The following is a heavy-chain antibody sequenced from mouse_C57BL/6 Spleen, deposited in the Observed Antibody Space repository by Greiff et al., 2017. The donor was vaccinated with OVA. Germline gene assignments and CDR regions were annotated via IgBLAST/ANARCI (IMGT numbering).Heavy chain of an antibody. CDR2: ISSGGSYT. D-gene: IGHD1-1*02. CDR3: ARLPYYGYFDY. Sequence: EVMLVESGGDLVKPGGSLKLSCAASGFTFSSYGMSWVRQTPDKRLEWVATISSGGSYTYYPDSVKGRFTISRDNAKNTLYLQMSSLKSEDTAMYYCARLPYYGYFDYWGQGTTLTVSS. CDR1: GFTFSSYG. V-gene: IGHV5-6*01. J-gene: IGHJ2*01.